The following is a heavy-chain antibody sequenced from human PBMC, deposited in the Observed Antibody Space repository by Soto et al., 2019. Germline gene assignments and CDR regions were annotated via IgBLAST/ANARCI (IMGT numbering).Heavy chain of an antibody. CDR3: ARGGDTAMVYHGMDV. V-gene: IGHV1-2*02. CDR2: INLNSGGT. D-gene: IGHD5-18*01. J-gene: IGHJ6*02. Sequence: ASVKVSCKASGYSFTGYFTQWVRQAPGQGLEWMGWINLNSGGTNYAQKFQGRVTMTRDTSISTAYMELSRLRSDDTAVYYCARGGDTAMVYHGMDVWGQGTTVTVSS. CDR1: GYSFTGYF.